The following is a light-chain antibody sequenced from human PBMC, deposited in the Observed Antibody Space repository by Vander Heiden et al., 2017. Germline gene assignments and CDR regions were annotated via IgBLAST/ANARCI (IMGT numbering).Light chain of an antibody. V-gene: IGKV1-39*01. Sequence: DIQMTQSPSSLSASVGDRVTITCRASQSISSYLNWYQQKPGKAPKLLIYAGSSLQSGVPSRFSGSGYGTDFTLTISSLQPEDFAPYYCQQNDSNPPITFGGGTKVEIK. CDR2: AGS. CDR1: QSISSY. J-gene: IGKJ4*01. CDR3: QQNDSNPPIT.